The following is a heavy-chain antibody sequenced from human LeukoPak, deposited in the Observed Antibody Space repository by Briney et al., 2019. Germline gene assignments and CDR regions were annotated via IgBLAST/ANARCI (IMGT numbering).Heavy chain of an antibody. J-gene: IGHJ5*02. CDR1: GLTFSSYA. V-gene: IGHV3-23*01. CDR3: TRQGVNYYDSGGPFDP. Sequence: PGGSLRLSCAASGLTFSSYAMSWVRQAPGKGLEWVSAISGSSGHTYYADSVKGRFTISRDSSKNTLYLQMNSLRAEDTAVYYCTRQGVNYYDSGGPFDPWGQGTLVTVSS. CDR2: ISGSSGHT. D-gene: IGHD3-22*01.